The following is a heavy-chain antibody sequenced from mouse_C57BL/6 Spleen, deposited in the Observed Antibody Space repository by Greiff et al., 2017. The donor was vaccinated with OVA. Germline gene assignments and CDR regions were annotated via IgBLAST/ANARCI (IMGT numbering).Heavy chain of an antibody. CDR2: IYPGSGNT. Sequence: VQLQESGAELVRPGASVKLSCKASGYTFTDYYINWVKQRPGQGLEWIARIYPGSGNTYYNEKFKGKATLTAEKSSSTAYMQLSSLTSEDSAVYFCARSGGYYVDWYFDVWGTGTTVTVSS. D-gene: IGHD2-3*01. V-gene: IGHV1-76*01. CDR3: ARSGGYYVDWYFDV. J-gene: IGHJ1*03. CDR1: GYTFTDYY.